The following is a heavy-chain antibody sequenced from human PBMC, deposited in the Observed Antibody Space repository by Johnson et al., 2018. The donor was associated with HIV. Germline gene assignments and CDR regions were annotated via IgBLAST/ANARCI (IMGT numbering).Heavy chain of an antibody. V-gene: IGHV3-11*04. Sequence: LVESGGGVVQPGRSLRLSCAASGFTFSDYYMSWIRQAPGKGLEWVSYISSSGSTIYYADSVKGRFTISRDNSKNTLYLQMNSLTAEDTAVYYCARDPSPIVGATYAFDIWGQGTMVTVSS. CDR3: ARDPSPIVGATYAFDI. D-gene: IGHD1-26*01. CDR2: ISSSGSTI. CDR1: GFTFSDYY. J-gene: IGHJ3*02.